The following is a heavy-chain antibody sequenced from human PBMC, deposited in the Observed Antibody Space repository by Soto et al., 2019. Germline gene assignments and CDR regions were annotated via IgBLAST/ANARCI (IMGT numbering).Heavy chain of an antibody. D-gene: IGHD2-2*01. V-gene: IGHV3-23*01. CDR1: GFTFSNYA. J-gene: IGHJ4*02. CDR2: ITGTGADT. Sequence: GGSLRLSCAASGFTFSNYAMSWVRQALGKGLEWFSAITGTGADTYHADSVKARFTISRDNSKNTLFLQMNSLRAEDTAIYYCAKGSSTSRPYYFDYWGRGTLVTVSS. CDR3: AKGSSTSRPYYFDY.